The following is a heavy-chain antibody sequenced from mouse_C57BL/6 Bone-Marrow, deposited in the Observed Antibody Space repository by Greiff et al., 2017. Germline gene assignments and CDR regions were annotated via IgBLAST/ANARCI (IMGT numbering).Heavy chain of an antibody. V-gene: IGHV1-66*01. D-gene: IGHD1-1*01. CDR1: GYSFTSYY. CDR3: ARADYYGSSWFAY. Sequence: QVQLKQSGPELVKPGASVKISCKASGYSFTSYYIHWVKQRPGQGLEWIGWIYPGSGNTKYNEKFKGKATLTADTSSSTAYMQLSSLTSEDSAVYYCARADYYGSSWFAYWGQGTLVTVSA. J-gene: IGHJ3*01. CDR2: IYPGSGNT.